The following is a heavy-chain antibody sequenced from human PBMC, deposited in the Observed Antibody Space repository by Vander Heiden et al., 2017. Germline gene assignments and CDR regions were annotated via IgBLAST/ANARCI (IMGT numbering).Heavy chain of an antibody. V-gene: IGHV4-59*01. CDR3: ASRGYSFGTYYYYAMDV. Sequence: QVQLLESRPGLVKPPETLSPPCTGSGGSNRTYFWPSIRRPPGKGLELIGYIYNSESANYNPSLKSRVTISLDTSKNQFSLKLTAVTAADTAVYYCASRGYSFGTYYYYAMDVWGQGTRVSVSS. D-gene: IGHD5-18*01. J-gene: IGHJ6*02. CDR2: IYNSESA. CDR1: GGSNRTYF.